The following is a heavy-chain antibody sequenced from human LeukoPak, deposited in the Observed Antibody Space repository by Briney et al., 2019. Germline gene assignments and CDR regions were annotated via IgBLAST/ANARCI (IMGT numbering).Heavy chain of an antibody. Sequence: GGSLRLSCAASGITFSTAWMSWFRQAPGKGLEWVGRIKSKIGGATADYAAPVKDRFTISRDDSKNTLYLQMNSLKTEDTAVYYCATDRAWFNPWGQGTLVTVSS. D-gene: IGHD3-10*01. J-gene: IGHJ5*02. CDR2: IKSKIGGATA. CDR3: ATDRAWFNP. V-gene: IGHV3-15*01. CDR1: GITFSTAW.